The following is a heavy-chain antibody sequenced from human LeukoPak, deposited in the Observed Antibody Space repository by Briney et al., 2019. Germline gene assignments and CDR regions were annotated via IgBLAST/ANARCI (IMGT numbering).Heavy chain of an antibody. CDR1: GYTFTSYD. J-gene: IGHJ3*02. V-gene: IGHV1-8*03. D-gene: IGHD5-12*01. CDR2: MNPNSGNT. Sequence: ASVKVSCKASGYTFTSYDINWVRQATGQGLEWMGWMNPNSGNTGYAQKFQGRVTITRNTSISTAYMELSSLRSEDTAVYYCASLIGGGYDEDAFDIWGRGTMVTVSS. CDR3: ASLIGGGYDEDAFDI.